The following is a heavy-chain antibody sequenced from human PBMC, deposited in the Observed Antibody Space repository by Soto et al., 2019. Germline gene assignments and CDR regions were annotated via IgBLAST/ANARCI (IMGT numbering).Heavy chain of an antibody. CDR1: GGTFSSYT. D-gene: IGHD2-8*01. J-gene: IGHJ4*02. CDR3: ASLYCTNGVCYDY. V-gene: IGHV1-69*02. Sequence: SVKVSCKASGGTFSSYTISWVRQAPGQGLEWMGRIIPILGIANYAQKFQGRVTITADKSTSTAYMELSSLRSEDTAVYYCASLYCTNGVCYDYWGQGTLVTVSS. CDR2: IIPILGIA.